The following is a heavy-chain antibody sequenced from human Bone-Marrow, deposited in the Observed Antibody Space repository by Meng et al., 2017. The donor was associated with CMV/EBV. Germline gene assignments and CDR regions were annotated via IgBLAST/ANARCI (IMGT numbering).Heavy chain of an antibody. CDR1: VGTFSSYA. D-gene: IGHD6-6*01. J-gene: IGHJ6*01. Sequence: SVKVSCKASVGTFSSYAISWVRQAPGQGLEWMGGIIPIFGTANYAQKFQGRVTITTDESTSTAYMELSSLRSEDTAVYYCARGYSSSSSSPYYYYYGMDFWGQGTTVTFDS. V-gene: IGHV1-69*05. CDR2: IIPIFGTA. CDR3: ARGYSSSSSSPYYYYYGMDF.